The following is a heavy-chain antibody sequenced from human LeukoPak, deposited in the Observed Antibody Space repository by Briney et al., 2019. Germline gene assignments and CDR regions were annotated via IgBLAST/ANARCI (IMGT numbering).Heavy chain of an antibody. D-gene: IGHD6-13*01. CDR3: ASSLANIAAASYYFDY. CDR1: GGTFSSHA. CDR2: IIPIFGTA. Sequence: GASVKVSCKASGGTFSSHAISWVRQAPGQGLEWMGGIIPIFGTANYAQKFQGRVTITADESTSTAYMELSSLRSEDTAVYYCASSLANIAAASYYFDYWGQGTLVTVSS. V-gene: IGHV1-69*13. J-gene: IGHJ4*02.